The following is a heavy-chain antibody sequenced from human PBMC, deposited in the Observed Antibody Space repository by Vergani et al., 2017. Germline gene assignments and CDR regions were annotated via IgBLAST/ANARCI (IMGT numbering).Heavy chain of an antibody. V-gene: IGHV3-15*01. CDR2: IKSKTDGGTT. Sequence: EVQLVESGGGLVKPGGSLRLSCAASGFTFSNAWMSWVRQAPGKGLEWVGRIKSKTDGGTTDYAAPVKGRFTISRDDSKNTLYLQMNSLKTEDTAVYYCTLCQRDMVVVPAAIRQRRATEYFQHWGQGTLVTVSS. CDR1: GFTFSNAW. D-gene: IGHD2-2*01. CDR3: TLCQRDMVVVPAAIRQRRATEYFQH. J-gene: IGHJ1*01.